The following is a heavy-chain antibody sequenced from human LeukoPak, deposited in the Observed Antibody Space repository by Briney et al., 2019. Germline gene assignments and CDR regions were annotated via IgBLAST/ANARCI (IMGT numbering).Heavy chain of an antibody. CDR3: ASPDLARAIVVVPAADYFQH. CDR1: GGSISSSSYY. CDR2: IYYSGST. D-gene: IGHD2-2*01. Sequence: PSETLSLTCTVSGGSISSSSYYWGWIRQPPGKGLEWIGSIYYSGSTYYNPSLKSRVTISVDTSKNQFSLKLSSVTAADTAVYYCASPDLARAIVVVPAADYFQHWGQGTLVTVSS. V-gene: IGHV4-39*01. J-gene: IGHJ1*01.